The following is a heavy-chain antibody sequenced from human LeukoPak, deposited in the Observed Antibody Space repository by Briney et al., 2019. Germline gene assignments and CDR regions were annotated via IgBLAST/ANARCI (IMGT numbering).Heavy chain of an antibody. Sequence: ASVKVSCKASGYAFTDXXXXXXXPAXXXXXXXXXXXNPTSXATNYAQKXXXXXXXXSDTSNNTSYMELSRLRSDDTAVYYCARESRTTTWSFDAFDLWGQGTMVTVSS. CDR2: XNPTSXAT. CDR3: ARESRTTTWSFDAFDL. J-gene: IGHJ3*01. D-gene: IGHD1/OR15-1a*01. CDR1: GYAFTDXX. V-gene: IGHV1-2*02.